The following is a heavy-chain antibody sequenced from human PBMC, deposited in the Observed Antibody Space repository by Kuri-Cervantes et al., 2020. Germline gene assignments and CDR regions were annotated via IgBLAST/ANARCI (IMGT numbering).Heavy chain of an antibody. J-gene: IGHJ3*02. Sequence: GESLKISCAASGFTFSSYSMNWVRQAPGKGLEWVANIKQDGSEKYYVDSVKGRFTISRDNAKNSLYLQMNSLRAEDTAVYYCARTDYGDLWADAFDIWGQGTMVTVSS. CDR2: IKQDGSEK. CDR1: GFTFSSYS. CDR3: ARTDYGDLWADAFDI. D-gene: IGHD4-17*01. V-gene: IGHV3-7*01.